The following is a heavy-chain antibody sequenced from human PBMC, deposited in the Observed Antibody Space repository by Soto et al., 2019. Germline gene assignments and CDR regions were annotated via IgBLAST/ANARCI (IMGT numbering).Heavy chain of an antibody. D-gene: IGHD6-19*01. CDR1: GFTFSSYG. CDR2: ILYDGSKK. V-gene: IGHV3-30*18. CDR3: VKDGSSGWPYFDDMDV. Sequence: PGGSQRRTCPASGFTFSSYGMHGVRQAPGKGLEWVAVILYDGSKKYYADSVKGRFTISRDNSKNTLYLQMSSLRAEDTALYFCVKDGSSGWPYFDDMDVWGQGTTVTVSS. J-gene: IGHJ6*02.